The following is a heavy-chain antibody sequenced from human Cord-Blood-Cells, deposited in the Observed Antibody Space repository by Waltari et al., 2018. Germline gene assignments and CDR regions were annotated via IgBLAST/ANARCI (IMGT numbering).Heavy chain of an antibody. CDR1: GFTFSSYE. D-gene: IGHD1-26*01. V-gene: IGHV3-48*03. CDR3: ARDRVGATTDF. CDR2: ISSSGSTI. Sequence: EVQLVESGGGLVQPGGSLRLSCAASGFTFSSYEMNWVRQAPGKGLEWVSYISSSGSTIYYADSVKGRFTISRDNAKNSLYLQMNSLRAEDTAVYYCARDRVGATTDFWGQGTLVTVSS. J-gene: IGHJ4*02.